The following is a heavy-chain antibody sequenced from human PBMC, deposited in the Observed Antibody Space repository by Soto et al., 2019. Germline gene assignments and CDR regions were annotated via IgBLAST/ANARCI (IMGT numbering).Heavy chain of an antibody. CDR2: IKQDGSEK. CDR1: GFTFSSYW. CDR3: ARDTYDSSGPHVR. V-gene: IGHV3-7*05. D-gene: IGHD3-22*01. Sequence: PGGSLRLSCAASGFTFSSYWMSWVRQAPGKGLEWVANIKQDGSEKYYVDSVKGRFTISRDNARNSLYLQMNSLRAEDTAVYYCARDTYDSSGPHVRWGQGTLVTVS. J-gene: IGHJ4*02.